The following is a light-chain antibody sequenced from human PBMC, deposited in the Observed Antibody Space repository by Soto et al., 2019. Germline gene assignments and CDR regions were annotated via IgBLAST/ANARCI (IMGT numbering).Light chain of an antibody. CDR1: QSVSSY. V-gene: IGKV3-11*01. Sequence: EIVLTQFPATPSLSPGGRATLSCKASQSVSSYLAWYQQKPGQAPRLLIYDASNRATGIPARFSGSGSGTDFTLTISSLEPEDFAVYYCQQRSNWLTFGGGTKVDIK. J-gene: IGKJ4*01. CDR3: QQRSNWLT. CDR2: DAS.